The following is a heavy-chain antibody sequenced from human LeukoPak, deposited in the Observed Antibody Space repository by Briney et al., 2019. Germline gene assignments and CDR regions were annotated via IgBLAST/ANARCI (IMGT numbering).Heavy chain of an antibody. V-gene: IGHV4-39*01. CDR1: GGSISSGSYF. Sequence: SETLSLTCNVSGGSISSGSYFWGWVRQPPGKGLEWIGSIYYSGSTYYNPSLKSRVTISVYTSKNQFSLKLTSVTAADTAVYYRARIYCSSTTCYFPSWFDPWGQGTLVTVSS. CDR3: ARIYCSSTTCYFPSWFDP. CDR2: IYYSGST. J-gene: IGHJ5*02. D-gene: IGHD2-2*01.